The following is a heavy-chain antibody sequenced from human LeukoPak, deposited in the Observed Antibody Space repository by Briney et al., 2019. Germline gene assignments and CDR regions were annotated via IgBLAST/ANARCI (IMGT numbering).Heavy chain of an antibody. Sequence: PGGSLRLSCAASGFTFSTYNMNWVRQAPGKGLEWVSHITSSSTNIYYADSVKGRFTISRDNAKNTLHLQMNSLRAEDTAMYYCTRAHGRITRDAYLDYWGQGTLVTVSS. CDR2: ITSSSTNI. CDR1: GFTFSTYN. D-gene: IGHD3-10*01. CDR3: TRAHGRITRDAYLDY. J-gene: IGHJ4*02. V-gene: IGHV3-48*01.